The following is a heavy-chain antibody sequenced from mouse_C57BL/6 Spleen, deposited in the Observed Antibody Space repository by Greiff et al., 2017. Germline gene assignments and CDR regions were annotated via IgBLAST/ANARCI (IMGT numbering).Heavy chain of an antibody. Sequence: EVKLMESGEGLVKPGGSLKLSCAASGFTFSSYAMSWVRQTPEKRLEWVAYISSGGDYIYYADTVKGRFTISRDNARNTLYLQMSSLKSEDTAMYYCTRDSSSFYFDYWGQGTTLTVSS. CDR2: ISSGGDYI. D-gene: IGHD1-1*01. CDR1: GFTFSSYA. CDR3: TRDSSSFYFDY. J-gene: IGHJ2*01. V-gene: IGHV5-9-1*02.